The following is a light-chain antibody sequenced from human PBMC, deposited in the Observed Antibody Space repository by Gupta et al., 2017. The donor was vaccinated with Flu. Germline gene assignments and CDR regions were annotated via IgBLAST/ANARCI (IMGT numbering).Light chain of an antibody. Sequence: PATLSWSPGERATLACRASQSVSSYLDWYQQKPGQAPRLLIYDASNRSTGIPARFSGSGSGTDFTLTISSLEPEDFAVYYCQQRCNWPLTFGRGTKVEIK. CDR3: QQRCNWPLT. V-gene: IGKV3-11*01. CDR1: QSVSSY. CDR2: DAS. J-gene: IGKJ4*01.